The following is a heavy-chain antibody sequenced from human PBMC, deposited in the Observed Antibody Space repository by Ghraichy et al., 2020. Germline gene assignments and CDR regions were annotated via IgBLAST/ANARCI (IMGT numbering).Heavy chain of an antibody. Sequence: SETLSLTCTVSGGSISSYYWSWIRQPPGKGLEWIGYIYYSGSTNYNPSLKSRVTISVDTSKNQFSLKLSSVTAADTAVYYCARAIDFDFWSGYHYFDYWGQGTLVTVSS. CDR2: IYYSGST. CDR1: GGSISSYY. CDR3: ARAIDFDFWSGYHYFDY. D-gene: IGHD3-3*01. V-gene: IGHV4-59*01. J-gene: IGHJ4*02.